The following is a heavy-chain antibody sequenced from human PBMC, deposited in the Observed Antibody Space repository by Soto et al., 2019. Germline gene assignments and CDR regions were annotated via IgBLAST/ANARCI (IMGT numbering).Heavy chain of an antibody. V-gene: IGHV1-18*04. CDR1: GYTFTSYG. CDR3: ARRGYAGWFAP. Sequence: QVQLVQSGAEVNKPGASVKVSCKASGYTFTSYGISWVRQAPGQVLEWMGLISAYNGNTNYAQKLQGRVTMTTDTSTSTAYTELRSLRSEATAVYYCARRGYAGWFAPWGQGTLVTVSS. J-gene: IGHJ5*02. D-gene: IGHD2-8*01. CDR2: ISAYNGNT.